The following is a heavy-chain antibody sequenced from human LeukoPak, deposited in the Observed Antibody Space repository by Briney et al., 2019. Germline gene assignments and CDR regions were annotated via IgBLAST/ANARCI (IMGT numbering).Heavy chain of an antibody. CDR2: MNPNSGNT. V-gene: IGHV1-8*03. CDR3: ARDRAPFDI. CDR1: GGTFSSYA. Sequence: ASVKVSCKASGGTFSSYAISWVRQATGQGLEWMGWMNPNSGNTGYAQKFQGRVTITRNTSISTAYMELSSLRSEDTAVYYCARDRAPFDIWGQGTMVTVSS. J-gene: IGHJ3*02. D-gene: IGHD5-24*01.